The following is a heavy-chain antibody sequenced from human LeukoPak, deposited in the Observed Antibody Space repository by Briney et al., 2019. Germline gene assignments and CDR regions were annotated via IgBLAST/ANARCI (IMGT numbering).Heavy chain of an antibody. J-gene: IGHJ5*02. CDR3: ARDGLTGDERFDP. Sequence: ASVKVSCKASGYTFTSYGISWVRQAPGQGLVWMGWISAYNDNTNYSQKFQRRVTMTTDTSTSTAYMELRGLRSDETAVYYCARDGLTGDERFDPWGQGTLVTVSS. CDR1: GYTFTSYG. V-gene: IGHV1-18*01. CDR2: ISAYNDNT. D-gene: IGHD7-27*01.